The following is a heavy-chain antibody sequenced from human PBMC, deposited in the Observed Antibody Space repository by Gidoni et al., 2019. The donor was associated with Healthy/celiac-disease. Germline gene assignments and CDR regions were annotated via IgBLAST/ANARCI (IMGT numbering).Heavy chain of an antibody. D-gene: IGHD2-2*01. J-gene: IGHJ4*02. Sequence: QVQLVQSGAEVKKPGSSVKVSCKASGGTFSSYTISWVRQAQGQGLEWMGRIIPILGIANYAQKFQGRVTITADKSTSTAYMELSSLRSEDTAVYYCARDSPGYCSSTSCPWEDYWGQGTLVTVSS. V-gene: IGHV1-69*08. CDR1: GGTFSSYT. CDR3: ARDSPGYCSSTSCPWEDY. CDR2: IIPILGIA.